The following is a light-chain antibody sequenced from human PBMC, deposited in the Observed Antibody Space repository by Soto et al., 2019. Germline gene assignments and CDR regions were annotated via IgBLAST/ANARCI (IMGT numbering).Light chain of an antibody. CDR2: AAS. CDR1: QSISSY. V-gene: IGKV1-39*01. J-gene: IGKJ4*01. CDR3: QQYDRELT. Sequence: DIQMTQSPSSLSASVGDRVTITCRGSQSISSYLNWYQQKPGKAPKLLIYAASSLQSGVPSRFSGSGSGTDFTLTISSLQPEDFAVYYCQQYDRELTFGGGTKVDIK.